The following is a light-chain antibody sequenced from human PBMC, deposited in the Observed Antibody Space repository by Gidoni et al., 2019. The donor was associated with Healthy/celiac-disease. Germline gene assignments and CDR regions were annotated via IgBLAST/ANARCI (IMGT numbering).Light chain of an antibody. CDR3: QKYDSAPRT. CDR1: RGISNY. V-gene: IGKV1-27*01. Sequence: DIQMTQSPSSLSASVGDRVTITCRASRGISNYLAWYQQKAGKGPKTLIYAASTLQSGVPSRFSGSGSGTDFTLTISSLQPEDVATYYCQKYDSAPRTFXXXTKVEIK. J-gene: IGKJ1*01. CDR2: AAS.